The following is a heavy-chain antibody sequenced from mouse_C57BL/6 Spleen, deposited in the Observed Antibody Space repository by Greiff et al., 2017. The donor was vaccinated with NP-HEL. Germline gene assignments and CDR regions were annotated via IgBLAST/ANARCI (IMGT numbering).Heavy chain of an antibody. Sequence: QVHVKQSGPELVKPGASVKLSCKASGYTFTSYDINWVKQRPGQGLEWIGWIYPRDGSTKYNEKFKGKATLTVDTSSSTAYMELHSLTSEDSAVYFCARGDYDYFYYFDYWGQGTTLTVSS. D-gene: IGHD2-4*01. CDR2: IYPRDGST. J-gene: IGHJ2*01. CDR1: GYTFTSYD. CDR3: ARGDYDYFYYFDY. V-gene: IGHV1-85*01.